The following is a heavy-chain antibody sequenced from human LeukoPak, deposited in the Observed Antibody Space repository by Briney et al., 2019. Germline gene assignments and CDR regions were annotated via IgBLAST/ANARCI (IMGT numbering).Heavy chain of an antibody. J-gene: IGHJ4*02. CDR2: VYYSGST. V-gene: IGHV4-59*04. D-gene: IGHD2-2*01. Sequence: SETLSLTCTVSGGSLSNYYWSWIRQPPGKGLEWIGTVYYSGSTYYNPSFKSRVTISVDTFKNQFSLKLRSVTAADTALYYCARPRGSYYGGGFDYWGQGTLVTVSS. CDR1: GGSLSNYY. CDR3: ARPRGSYYGGGFDY.